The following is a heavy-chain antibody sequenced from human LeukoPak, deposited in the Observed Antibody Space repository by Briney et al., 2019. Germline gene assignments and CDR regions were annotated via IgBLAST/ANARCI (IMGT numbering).Heavy chain of an antibody. D-gene: IGHD2-2*01. V-gene: IGHV1-18*01. Sequence: GASVKVSCKASGYTFTSYGISWVRQAPGQGLEWMGWISAYNGNTNYAQKLQGRVTMTTDTSTSTAYMELRSLRSDDTAVYYCARDGVGCSSTSCYKRNYYYYGMDVWGQGTTVTVSS. J-gene: IGHJ6*02. CDR1: GYTFTSYG. CDR3: ARDGVGCSSTSCYKRNYYYYGMDV. CDR2: ISAYNGNT.